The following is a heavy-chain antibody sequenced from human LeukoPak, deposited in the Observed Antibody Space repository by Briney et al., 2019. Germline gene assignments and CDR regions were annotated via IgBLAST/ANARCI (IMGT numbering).Heavy chain of an antibody. Sequence: PSEILSLTCDVYGGSFSNYYWSWIRQPPGKGLEWIGEINHSGSTNYNPSLKSRVTISVDTSKNQFSLKLSSVTAADTAVYYCARDRGRWLARGGFDPWGQGTLVTVSS. D-gene: IGHD6-19*01. CDR1: GGSFSNYY. J-gene: IGHJ5*02. CDR2: INHSGST. CDR3: ARDRGRWLARGGFDP. V-gene: IGHV4-34*01.